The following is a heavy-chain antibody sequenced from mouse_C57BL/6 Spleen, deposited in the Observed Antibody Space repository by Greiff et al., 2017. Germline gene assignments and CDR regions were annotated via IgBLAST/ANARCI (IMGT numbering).Heavy chain of an antibody. Sequence: QVQLKQSGAELAKPGASVKLSCKASGYTITSYWMHWVKQRPGQGLEWIGYINPSSGYTKYNQKFKDKATLTADKSSSTTYMQLSSLTYEDSAVYYCDAYYSNYFFDYWGQGTTLTVSS. CDR3: DAYYSNYFFDY. V-gene: IGHV1-7*01. CDR1: GYTITSYW. J-gene: IGHJ2*01. D-gene: IGHD2-5*01. CDR2: INPSSGYT.